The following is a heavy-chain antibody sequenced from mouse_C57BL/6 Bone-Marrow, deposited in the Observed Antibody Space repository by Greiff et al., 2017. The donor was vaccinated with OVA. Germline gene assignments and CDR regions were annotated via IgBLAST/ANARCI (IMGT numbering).Heavy chain of an antibody. Sequence: QVQLQQPGAELVMPGASVKLSCKASGYTFTSYWMHWVKQRPGQGLEWIGEIDPSDSYTNYNQKFKGKSTLTVDKSSSTAYMQLSSLTSEDSAVYYCARALGRVYFDYWGQGTTLTVSS. CDR3: ARALGRVYFDY. D-gene: IGHD4-1*01. CDR2: IDPSDSYT. J-gene: IGHJ2*01. CDR1: GYTFTSYW. V-gene: IGHV1-69*01.